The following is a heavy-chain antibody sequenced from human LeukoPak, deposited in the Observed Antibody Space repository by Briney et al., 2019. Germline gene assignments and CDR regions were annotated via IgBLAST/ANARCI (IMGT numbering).Heavy chain of an antibody. Sequence: GGSLRLSCAASGFSFSSYSINWVRQAPGKGLEWVSSISSSSVYKYYADSVKGRFTISRDNSKNTLYLQMDSLRAEDTAVYYCAKRIYGDYESWYFDLWGRGTLVTVSS. D-gene: IGHD4-17*01. CDR2: ISSSSVYK. CDR3: AKRIYGDYESWYFDL. CDR1: GFSFSSYS. J-gene: IGHJ2*01. V-gene: IGHV3-21*04.